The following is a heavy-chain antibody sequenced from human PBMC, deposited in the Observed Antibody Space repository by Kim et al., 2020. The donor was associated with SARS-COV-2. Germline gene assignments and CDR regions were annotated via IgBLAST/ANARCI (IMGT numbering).Heavy chain of an antibody. CDR2: IYYSGST. CDR1: GGSISSSSYY. CDR3: ARDRYYGSGSSYGMDV. Sequence: SETLSLTCTVSGGSISSSSYYWGWIRQPPGKGLEWIGSIYYSGSTYYNPSLKSRVTISVDTSKNQFSLKLSSVTAADTAVYYCARDRYYGSGSSYGMDVWGQGTTVTVSS. D-gene: IGHD3-10*01. V-gene: IGHV4-39*07. J-gene: IGHJ6*02.